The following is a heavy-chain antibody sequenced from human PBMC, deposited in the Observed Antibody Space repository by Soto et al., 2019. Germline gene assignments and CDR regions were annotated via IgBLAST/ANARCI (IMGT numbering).Heavy chain of an antibody. J-gene: IGHJ4*02. Sequence: SETLSLTCTVSGGSISSSSYYWGWIRQPPGKGLEWIGSIYYSGSTYYNPSLKSRVTISVDTPKNQFSLKLSSVTAADTAVYYCARQLWAYGGNDYWGQGTLVTVSS. D-gene: IGHD4-17*01. CDR2: IYYSGST. CDR1: GGSISSSSYY. CDR3: ARQLWAYGGNDY. V-gene: IGHV4-39*01.